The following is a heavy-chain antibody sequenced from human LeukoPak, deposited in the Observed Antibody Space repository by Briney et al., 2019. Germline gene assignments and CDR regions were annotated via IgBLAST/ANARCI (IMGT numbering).Heavy chain of an antibody. CDR2: IYYSGST. D-gene: IGHD3-22*01. Sequence: SETLSLTCNVSGVSISTHYWSWIRQPPGKGLEWIGYIYYSGSTNYNPSLKSRVTISVDTSKNQFSLKLSSVTAADTAVYYCARYFHDSSGYGDYYFDYWGQGTLVTVSS. CDR3: ARYFHDSSGYGDYYFDY. J-gene: IGHJ4*02. CDR1: GVSISTHY. V-gene: IGHV4-59*11.